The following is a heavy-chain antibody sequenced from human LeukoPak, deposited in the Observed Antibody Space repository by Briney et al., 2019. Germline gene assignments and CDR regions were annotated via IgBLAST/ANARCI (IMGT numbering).Heavy chain of an antibody. CDR1: GYTFTSYG. J-gene: IGHJ6*03. CDR3: ARYGGTYNWNYYYYYYMDV. CDR2: ISANNGNT. V-gene: IGHV1-18*01. D-gene: IGHD1-20*01. Sequence: ASVKVSCKASGYTFTSYGISWVRQAPGQGLEWMGWISANNGNTNYAQKLQGRVTMTTDTSTSTAYMELRSLRSDDTAVYYCARYGGTYNWNYYYYYYMDVWGKGTTVTVSS.